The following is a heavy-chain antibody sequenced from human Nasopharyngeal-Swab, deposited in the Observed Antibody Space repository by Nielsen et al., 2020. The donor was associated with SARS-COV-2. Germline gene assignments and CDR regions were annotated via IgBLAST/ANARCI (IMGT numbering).Heavy chain of an antibody. CDR3: AKGDLKWVQHKYAMDV. V-gene: IGHV3-23*01. CDR2: ISGSGGSA. Sequence: GGSLRLSCAASGFTFRNYAMTWVRQAPGKGLEWVSGISGSGGSAYYADSVKGRFTISRDNSKNTLYLQMNSLRGEDTAVYYCAKGDLKWVQHKYAMDVWGQGTTVTVSS. D-gene: IGHD1-26*01. J-gene: IGHJ6*02. CDR1: GFTFRNYA.